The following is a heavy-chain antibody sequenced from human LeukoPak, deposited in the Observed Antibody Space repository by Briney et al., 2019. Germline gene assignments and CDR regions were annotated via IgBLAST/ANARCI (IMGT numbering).Heavy chain of an antibody. D-gene: IGHD6-19*01. Sequence: TGGSLRLSCAASGFIFSNYNMNWVRQAPGKGLEWVSSISSGGGYIYYADSMKGRFTISRDNAKNSLYLQMNSLRAEDTAVYFCARDYSNGWYYFDYWGQGTLVTVSS. CDR2: ISSGGGYI. V-gene: IGHV3-21*01. J-gene: IGHJ4*02. CDR3: ARDYSNGWYYFDY. CDR1: GFIFSNYN.